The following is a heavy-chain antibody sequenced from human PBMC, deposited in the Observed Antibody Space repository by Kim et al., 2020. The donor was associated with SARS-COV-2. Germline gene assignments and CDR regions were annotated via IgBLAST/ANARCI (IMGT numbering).Heavy chain of an antibody. D-gene: IGHD2-2*01. Sequence: ASVKVSCKASGYTFTSYGISWVRQAPGQGLEWMGWISAYNGNTNYAQKLQGRVTMTTDTSTSTAYMELRSLRSDDTAVYYCARDREAEYCSSTSCQYYYYYGMDVWGQGTTVTVSS. V-gene: IGHV1-18*01. J-gene: IGHJ6*02. CDR2: ISAYNGNT. CDR1: GYTFTSYG. CDR3: ARDREAEYCSSTSCQYYYYYGMDV.